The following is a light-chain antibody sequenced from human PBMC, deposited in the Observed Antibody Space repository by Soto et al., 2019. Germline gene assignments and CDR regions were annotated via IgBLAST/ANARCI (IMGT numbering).Light chain of an antibody. CDR1: PPNIGSIS. J-gene: IGLJ2*01. CDR2: ENN. CDR3: ATWDDSLSGPV. Sequence: QSVLRQPPPPPGPPGQGVTSLCFGGPPNIGSISVYWYQQLPGTAPKVFIYENNRRPSGVPDRFSGSKSGTSASLAISGLRSEDEADYYCATWDDSLSGPVFGGGTKLTVL. V-gene: IGLV1-47*01.